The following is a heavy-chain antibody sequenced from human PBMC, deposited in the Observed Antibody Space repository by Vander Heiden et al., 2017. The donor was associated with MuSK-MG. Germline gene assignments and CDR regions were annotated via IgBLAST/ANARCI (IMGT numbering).Heavy chain of an antibody. J-gene: IGHJ4*02. Sequence: QLQLQESGPGLVKPSETLSLTCTVSGGSISSSSYYWGWIRQPPGKGLEWIGSIYYSGSTYYNPALKSRVTISVDTSKNQFSLKMRSVTAADTAVYYFARHGRRQQLAPDYWGQGTLVTVSS. V-gene: IGHV4-39*01. CDR3: ARHGRRQQLAPDY. D-gene: IGHD6-13*01. CDR2: IYYSGST. CDR1: GGSISSSSYY.